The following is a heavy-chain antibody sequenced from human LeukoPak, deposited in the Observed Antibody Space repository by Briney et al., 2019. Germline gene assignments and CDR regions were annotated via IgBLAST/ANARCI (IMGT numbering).Heavy chain of an antibody. D-gene: IGHD1-7*01. CDR3: ARETGNYYFDF. CDR2: ISYDGRDK. CDR1: GFTFSSSV. V-gene: IGHV3-30*03. J-gene: IGHJ4*02. Sequence: AGGSLRLSCAVSGFTFSSSVMHWVRQAAGKGLGWVAAISYDGRDKYFADSVKGRFTISRDNSKNTLDLQVNGLRAEDTAVYYCARETGNYYFDFWGQGTLVTVSS.